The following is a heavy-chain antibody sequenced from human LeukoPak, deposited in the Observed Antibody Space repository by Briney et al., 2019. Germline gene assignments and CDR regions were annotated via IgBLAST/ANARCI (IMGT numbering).Heavy chain of an antibody. J-gene: IGHJ6*02. V-gene: IGHV3-7*02. CDR3: AQYYNILTAYYGMYF. D-gene: IGHD3-9*01. CDR1: GFPFSSYW. Sequence: GGSLRLSCAASGFPFSSYWMSWVRQAPGKGLEWVANINQDGSEKYYVDSVRGRFTISRDNAKKSVYLQMNSLRAEDTAVYYCAQYYNILTAYYGMYFWCQGTTVTVSS. CDR2: INQDGSEK.